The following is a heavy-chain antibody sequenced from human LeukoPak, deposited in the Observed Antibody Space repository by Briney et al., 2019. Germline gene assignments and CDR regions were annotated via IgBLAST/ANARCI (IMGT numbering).Heavy chain of an antibody. Sequence: SETLSLTCGASGASIDTRDYSWSWLRQHPVKGLEWIGYISYRGASYNNPSLKSRLTLSIDTSRNQFSLRLTSVTSADTAVYYCARTQGSHWFDSWGQGALVLVSS. CDR2: ISYRGAS. CDR1: GASIDTRDYS. J-gene: IGHJ5*01. CDR3: ARTQGSHWFDS. V-gene: IGHV4-31*11.